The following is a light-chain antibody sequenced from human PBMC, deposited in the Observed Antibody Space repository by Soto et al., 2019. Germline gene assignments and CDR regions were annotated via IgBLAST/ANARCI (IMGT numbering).Light chain of an antibody. J-gene: IGLJ1*01. CDR1: NNDVGSYNH. CDR2: EGN. Sequence: QSALTQPASVSGSPGQSITISCTGTNNDVGSYNHVSWYQHHPGKVPKLMLYEGNKRPSGVSDRFSGSKSGNTASLTISGLQAEDEADYYCSSYAGSYTYVLGTGTKVTVL. CDR3: SSYAGSYTYV. V-gene: IGLV2-14*02.